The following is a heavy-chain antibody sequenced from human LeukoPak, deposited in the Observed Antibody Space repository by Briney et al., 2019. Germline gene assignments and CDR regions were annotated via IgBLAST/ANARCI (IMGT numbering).Heavy chain of an antibody. D-gene: IGHD4-17*01. CDR3: AKGDYGDYVYYFDY. J-gene: IGHJ4*02. V-gene: IGHV3-23*01. Sequence: GRSLRLSCAASGFTFSSYAMSWVRQAPGKGLEWVSAISGSGGSTYYADSVKGRFTISRVNSKNTLYLQMNSLRAEDTAVYYCAKGDYGDYVYYFDYWGQGTLVTVSS. CDR2: ISGSGGST. CDR1: GFTFSSYA.